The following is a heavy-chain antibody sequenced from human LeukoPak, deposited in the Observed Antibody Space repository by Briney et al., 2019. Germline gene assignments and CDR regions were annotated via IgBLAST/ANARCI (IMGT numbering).Heavy chain of an antibody. Sequence: ASVKVSCKASGYTFSGYYMHWVRQAPGQGLEWMGWINPNSGGTKYAQKFQGRVTMTRDTSISTGYTEVSRLRSDDTAVYYCARDLKWELLCFQHWGQGTLVTVSS. CDR1: GYTFSGYY. V-gene: IGHV1-2*02. J-gene: IGHJ1*01. CDR3: ARDLKWELLCFQH. CDR2: INPNSGGT. D-gene: IGHD1-26*01.